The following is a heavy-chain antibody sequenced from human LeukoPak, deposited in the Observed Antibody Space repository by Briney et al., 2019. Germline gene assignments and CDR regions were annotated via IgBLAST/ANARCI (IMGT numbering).Heavy chain of an antibody. V-gene: IGHV1-2*02. D-gene: IGHD6-13*01. J-gene: IGHJ4*02. Sequence: ASVKVSCKAPGYTFTGYYMHWVRQAPGQGLEWMGWINPNSGGTNYAQKFQGRVTMTRDTSISTAYMELSRLRSDDTAVYYCARDEFQQLASREVYWGQGTLVTVSS. CDR1: GYTFTGYY. CDR3: ARDEFQQLASREVY. CDR2: INPNSGGT.